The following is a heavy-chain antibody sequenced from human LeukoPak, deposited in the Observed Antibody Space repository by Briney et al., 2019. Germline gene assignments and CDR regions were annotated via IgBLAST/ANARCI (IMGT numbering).Heavy chain of an antibody. J-gene: IGHJ6*03. CDR3: AKDSQYDFVWGSYHYTGYYYMDV. CDR2: VSAGGDNT. D-gene: IGHD3-16*02. Sequence: PRGSLRLSCTASGFTFTNYAVNWVRQVPGKGLEWVSAVSAGGDNTYYADFVKGRFTISRDNSNNTLFLQMNSLRAEDTAIYYCAKDSQYDFVWGSYHYTGYYYMDVWGKGTTVTVSS. CDR1: GFTFTNYA. V-gene: IGHV3-23*01.